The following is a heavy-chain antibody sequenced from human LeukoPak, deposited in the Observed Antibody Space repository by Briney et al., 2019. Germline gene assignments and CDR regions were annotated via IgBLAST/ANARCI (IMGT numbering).Heavy chain of an antibody. CDR3: ARAGRRGGFDY. D-gene: IGHD3-10*01. CDR1: GGSISSGGYS. V-gene: IGHV4-30-2*01. CDR2: IYHSGST. Sequence: SQTLSLTCAVSGGSISSGGYSWSWIRQPPGKGLEWIGYIYHSGSTYYNPSLKSRVTISVDRSKNQFSLKLSSVTAADTAVYYCARAGRRGGFDYWGQGTLVTVSS. J-gene: IGHJ4*02.